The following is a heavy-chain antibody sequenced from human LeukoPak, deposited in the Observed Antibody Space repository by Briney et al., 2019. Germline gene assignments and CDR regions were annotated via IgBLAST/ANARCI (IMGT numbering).Heavy chain of an antibody. J-gene: IGHJ5*01. Sequence: GGSLRLSCAASGFTFSSYGMSWVRQAPGKGLEWVSAISGSGGSTYYADSVKGRFTISRDNSKNTLYLQMNSLRAEDTAVYYCAKAVEMAPRWFDYWGQGTLVTVSS. CDR1: GFTFSSYG. D-gene: IGHD5-24*01. CDR3: AKAVEMAPRWFDY. V-gene: IGHV3-23*01. CDR2: ISGSGGST.